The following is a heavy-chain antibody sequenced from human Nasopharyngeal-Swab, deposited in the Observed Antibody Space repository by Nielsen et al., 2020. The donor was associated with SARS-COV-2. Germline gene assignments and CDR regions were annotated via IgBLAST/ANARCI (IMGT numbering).Heavy chain of an antibody. CDR3: AKAQPERWLQLLAYYYYGMDV. V-gene: IGHV3-30*04. CDR1: GFTFSSYA. J-gene: IGHJ6*02. D-gene: IGHD5-24*01. CDR2: ISYDGSNK. Sequence: GESLKISCAASGFTFSSYAMHWVRQAPGKGLEWVAVISYDGSNKYYADSVKGRFTISRHNSKNTLYLQMNSLRAEDTAVYYCAKAQPERWLQLLAYYYYGMDVWGQGTTVTVSS.